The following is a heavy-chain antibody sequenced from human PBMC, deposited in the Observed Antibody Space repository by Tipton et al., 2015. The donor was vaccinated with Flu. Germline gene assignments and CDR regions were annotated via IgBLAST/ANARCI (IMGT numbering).Heavy chain of an antibody. CDR3: ARDMYYYDSSGPYGGAFDI. D-gene: IGHD3-22*01. J-gene: IGHJ3*02. V-gene: IGHV3-53*01. CDR2: IYSGGST. Sequence: LSLTCAASGFTVSSNYMSWVRQAPGKGLEWVSVIYSGGSTYYADSVKGRFTISRDNSKNTLYLQMNSLRAEDTAVYYCARDMYYYDSSGPYGGAFDIWGQGTMVPVSS. CDR1: GFTVSSNY.